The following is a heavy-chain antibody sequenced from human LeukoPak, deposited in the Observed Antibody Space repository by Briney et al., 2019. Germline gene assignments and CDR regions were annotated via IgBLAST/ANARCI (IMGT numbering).Heavy chain of an antibody. CDR1: GFTVGSNY. CDR3: ARDSPYSDYLIGGAFNI. D-gene: IGHD4-11*01. V-gene: IGHV3-53*01. Sequence: NPGGSLRLSCAASGFTVGSNYMSWVRQAPGKGLGWVSVIYSDGTTYYADSVKGRFTISRDNSKNTLYLQMNSLGAEDTAVYYCARDSPYSDYLIGGAFNIWGQGTMVTVSS. J-gene: IGHJ3*02. CDR2: IYSDGTT.